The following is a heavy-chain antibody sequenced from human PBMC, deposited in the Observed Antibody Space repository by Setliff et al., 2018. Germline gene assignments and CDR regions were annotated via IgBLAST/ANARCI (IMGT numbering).Heavy chain of an antibody. V-gene: IGHV3-73*01. D-gene: IGHD6-19*01. J-gene: IGHJ3*02. CDR2: IRSNADNYAT. CDR3: ILIGSSADAFDI. CDR1: GFTFSGSA. Sequence: GGSLRLSCAASGFTFSGSAMHWVRQASGEGLEWVGRIRSNADNYATAYAASVRGRFTISRDDSKNTAYLQMNRLKPADPAVYYCILIGSSADAFDIWVQGTMVTVSS.